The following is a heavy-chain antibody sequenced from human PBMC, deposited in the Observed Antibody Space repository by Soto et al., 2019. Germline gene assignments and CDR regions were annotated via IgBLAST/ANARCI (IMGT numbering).Heavy chain of an antibody. CDR2: ISYGGRSK. Sequence: GSLRLSCATSGFTFSSYGMHWVRQAPGSGLEWVAGISYGGRSKDLLDSVRGRFTISRDNSENILYLQMNSLRVEDTAVYYCVKGGSSSYDAFDIWGQGTMVTVSS. V-gene: IGHV3-30*18. CDR1: GFTFSSYG. J-gene: IGHJ3*02. D-gene: IGHD6-13*01. CDR3: VKGGSSSYDAFDI.